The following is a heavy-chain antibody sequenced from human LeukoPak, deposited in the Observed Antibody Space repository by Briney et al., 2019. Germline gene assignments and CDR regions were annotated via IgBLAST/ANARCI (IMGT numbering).Heavy chain of an antibody. Sequence: PGGSLRLSCAASGFTFSSYGMHWVRQAPGKGLEWVAFIRYDGSNKYYADSVKGRFTISRDNSKNTLYLQMNSLRAEDTAVYYCAKDFGDRPLRFLQWLFYWGQGTLVTVSS. CDR1: GFTFSSYG. D-gene: IGHD3-3*01. CDR3: AKDFGDRPLRFLQWLFY. CDR2: IRYDGSNK. V-gene: IGHV3-30*02. J-gene: IGHJ4*02.